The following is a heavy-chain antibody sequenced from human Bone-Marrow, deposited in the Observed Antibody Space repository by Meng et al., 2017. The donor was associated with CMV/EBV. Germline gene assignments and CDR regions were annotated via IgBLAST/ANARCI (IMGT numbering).Heavy chain of an antibody. Sequence: ASVKVSCKASGYTFTSYDINWVRQATGQGLEWMGWMNPNSGNTGYAQKFQGRVTITRNTSISTAYMELSSLRSEDTAVYYCARVTSISSSWYTNNGMDVWGQGTTVTVSS. CDR1: GYTFTSYD. V-gene: IGHV1-8*03. CDR3: ARVTSISSSWYTNNGMDV. D-gene: IGHD6-13*01. CDR2: MNPNSGNT. J-gene: IGHJ6*02.